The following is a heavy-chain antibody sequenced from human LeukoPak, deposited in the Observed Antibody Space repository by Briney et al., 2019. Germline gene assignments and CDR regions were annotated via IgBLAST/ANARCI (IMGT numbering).Heavy chain of an antibody. D-gene: IGHD3-9*01. CDR2: ISSSSSYI. CDR1: GFTFSSYS. Sequence: GRSLRLSCAASGFTFSSYSMNWVRQAPGKGLEWVSSISSSSSYIYYADSVKGRFTISRDNAKNSLYLQMNSLRAEDTAMYYCARGIGESYYDILTGYSPLFDYWGQGTLVTVSS. J-gene: IGHJ4*02. V-gene: IGHV3-21*01. CDR3: ARGIGESYYDILTGYSPLFDY.